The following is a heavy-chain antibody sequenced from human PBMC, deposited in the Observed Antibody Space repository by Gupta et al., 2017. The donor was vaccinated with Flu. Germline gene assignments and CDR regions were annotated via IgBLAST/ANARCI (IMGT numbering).Heavy chain of an antibody. V-gene: IGHV1-8*01. D-gene: IGHD2-21*02. J-gene: IGHJ5*01. CDR3: ARLQSCGGDCYYLDS. CDR1: GYTFIDYD. CDR2: LSPSSGLT. Sequence: QVLLVQSGAEVKRPGASVKVSCYGSGYTFIDYDINWVRQAAGQGLEWMGGLSPSSGLTTYAPKFQGRVTMTRDTSISTAYMELSSLRSEDTALYYCARLQSCGGDCYYLDSWGQGTLVTVSS.